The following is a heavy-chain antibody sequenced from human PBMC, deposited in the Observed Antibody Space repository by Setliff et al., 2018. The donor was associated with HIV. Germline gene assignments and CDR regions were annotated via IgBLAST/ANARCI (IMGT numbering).Heavy chain of an antibody. V-gene: IGHV3-23*01. Sequence: GGSLRLSCAASGFTFSTYPMSWVRQAPGKGLEWVSGISGSGGSTYYADSVKGRFTISRDNSKNTLFLQMNSLRAEDTAVYYCARAGVVEGYYYYYYMDVWGKGTTVTVSS. CDR3: ARAGVVEGYYYYYYMDV. D-gene: IGHD2-15*01. CDR2: ISGSGGST. CDR1: GFTFSTYP. J-gene: IGHJ6*03.